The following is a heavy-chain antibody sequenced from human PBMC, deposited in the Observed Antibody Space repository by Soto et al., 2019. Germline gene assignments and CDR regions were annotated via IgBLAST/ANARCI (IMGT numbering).Heavy chain of an antibody. V-gene: IGHV4-31*03. D-gene: IGHD3-22*01. CDR1: GGSISSGGYY. J-gene: IGHJ6*02. Sequence: SETLSLTCTVSGGSISSGGYYWSWIRQHPGKGLEWIGYIYYSGSTYYNPSLKSRVTISVDTSKNQFSLKLSSVTAADTAVYYCARVATMIVLNYYYYGMDVWGQGTTVTVSS. CDR3: ARVATMIVLNYYYYGMDV. CDR2: IYYSGST.